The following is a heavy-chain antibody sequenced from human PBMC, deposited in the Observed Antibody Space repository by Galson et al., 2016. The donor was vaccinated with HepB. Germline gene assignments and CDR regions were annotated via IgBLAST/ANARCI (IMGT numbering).Heavy chain of an antibody. D-gene: IGHD1/OR15-1a*01. CDR2: TYSRSKWYN. CDR3: ARGNSQTKSFDY. V-gene: IGHV6-1*01. CDR1: GDSVSSNSAT. J-gene: IGHJ4*02. Sequence: CAISGDSVSSNSATWNWIRQSPSRGLEWLGRTYSRSKWYNQYAVSVKGRVTVNPGTSKNQFSLQLNSVTPEDAALYYCARGNSQTKSFDYWGQGALVTVSS.